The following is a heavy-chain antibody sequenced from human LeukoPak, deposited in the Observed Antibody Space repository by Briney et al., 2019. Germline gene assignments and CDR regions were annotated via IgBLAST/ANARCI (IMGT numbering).Heavy chain of an antibody. CDR1: GFAFSTYA. V-gene: IGHV3-30-3*01. J-gene: IGHJ5*02. D-gene: IGHD5-12*01. Sequence: GGSLRLSCAASGFAFSTYAMHWVRQAPGKGLEWVAVISYDGSVKYYADSVKGRFTISRDNARNSLYLQMNNLRGEDTAIYYCARDAGNSGYGCDLWGQGTLVTVSS. CDR3: ARDAGNSGYGCDL. CDR2: ISYDGSVK.